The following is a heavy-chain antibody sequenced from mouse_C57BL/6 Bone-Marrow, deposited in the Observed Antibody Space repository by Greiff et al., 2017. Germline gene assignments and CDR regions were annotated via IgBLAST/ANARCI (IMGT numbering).Heavy chain of an antibody. D-gene: IGHD1-1*01. J-gene: IGHJ1*03. CDR1: GYTFTSYW. CDR2: INPNNGGT. Sequence: QVQLKQPGAELVKPGASVKMSCKASGYTFTSYWITWVKQRPGQGLEWIGDINPNNGGTSYNQKFKGKATLTVDKSSSTAYMELRSLTSEDSAVYYCAREGYYGSSYWYFDVWGTGTTVTVSS. CDR3: AREGYYGSSYWYFDV. V-gene: IGHV1-55*01.